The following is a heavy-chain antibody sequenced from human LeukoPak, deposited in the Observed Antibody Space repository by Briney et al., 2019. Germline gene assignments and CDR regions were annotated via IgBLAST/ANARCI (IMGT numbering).Heavy chain of an antibody. D-gene: IGHD2-2*01. CDR1: GFTFSSDA. Sequence: GGSLRLSCAASGFTFSSDAMSWVRQAAGKGLGWVSAISGSGGSTYYADSVKGRFTISRDNSKNTLYLQMNSLRAEDTAVYYCAKDGDIVVVPAAMYVYWGQGTLVTVSS. V-gene: IGHV3-23*01. CDR3: AKDGDIVVVPAAMYVY. CDR2: ISGSGGST. J-gene: IGHJ4*02.